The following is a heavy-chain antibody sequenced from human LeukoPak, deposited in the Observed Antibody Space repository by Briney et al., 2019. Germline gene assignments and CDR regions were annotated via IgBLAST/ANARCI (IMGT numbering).Heavy chain of an antibody. V-gene: IGHV3-48*01. CDR3: ARDPLSSSSFDL. D-gene: IGHD6-13*01. CDR1: GFTFSSYS. J-gene: IGHJ4*02. CDR2: MSNGGKTT. Sequence: GGSLRLSCAASGFTFSSYSMNWVRQAPGKGLEWVSYMSNGGKTTYYADSVKGRFTISRDNAKNSLYLQMNSLRAEDTAVYYCARDPLSSSSFDLWGQGTLVTVSS.